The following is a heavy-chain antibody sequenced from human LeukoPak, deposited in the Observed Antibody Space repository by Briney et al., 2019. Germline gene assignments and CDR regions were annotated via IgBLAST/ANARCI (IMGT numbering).Heavy chain of an antibody. V-gene: IGHV3-48*03. CDR1: GFTFSSYE. D-gene: IGHD3-10*01. J-gene: IGHJ6*03. CDR2: ISSSGSTI. Sequence: GGSLRLSCAASGFTFSSYEMNWVRQAPGKGLEWVSYISSSGSTIYYADSVKGRFTISRDNAKNSPYLQMNSLRAEDTAVYYCASTPREGSGNFYYMDVWGKGTTVTVSS. CDR3: ASTPREGSGNFYYMDV.